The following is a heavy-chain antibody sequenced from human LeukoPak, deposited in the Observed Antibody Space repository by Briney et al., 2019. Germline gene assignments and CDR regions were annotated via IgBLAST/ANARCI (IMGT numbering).Heavy chain of an antibody. CDR2: SSGSGSST. J-gene: IGHJ4*02. CDR3: AKSGGYSYIENFEF. V-gene: IGHV3-23*01. CDR1: GFTFNNYA. D-gene: IGHD5-18*01. Sequence: GGSLRLSCAASGFTFNNYAMNWVRQAPGKGLEWVSGSSGSGSSTFYADSVRGRFTMSRDNSRHTLYLQMNSLRTEDTAVYYCAKSGGYSYIENFEFWGQGTLVTVYS.